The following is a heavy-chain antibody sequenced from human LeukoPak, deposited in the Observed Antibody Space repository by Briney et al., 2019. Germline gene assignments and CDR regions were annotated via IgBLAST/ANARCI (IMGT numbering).Heavy chain of an antibody. CDR3: ARGYGDYGTGWFDP. Sequence: GGSLRLSCAASGFTFSGYNMNWVRQAPGKGLEWVSSISTTSIYINYADSLKGRFTISRDNAKNSLYLQMNSLRAEDTAVYYCARGYGDYGTGWFDPWGQGTLVTVSS. CDR2: ISTTSIYI. CDR1: GFTFSGYN. V-gene: IGHV3-21*01. J-gene: IGHJ5*02. D-gene: IGHD4-17*01.